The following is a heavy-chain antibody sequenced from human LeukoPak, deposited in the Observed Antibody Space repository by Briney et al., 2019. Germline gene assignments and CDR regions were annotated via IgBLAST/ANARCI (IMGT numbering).Heavy chain of an antibody. CDR2: IYYSGST. Sequence: PSETLSLTCTVSGGSISSSSYYWGWIRQPPGKGLEWIGSIYYSGSTYYNPSLKSRVTISVDTSKNQFSLKLSSVTAADTAVYYCARQSRSGRRGWLSNGFDIWGQGTMVTVSS. V-gene: IGHV4-39*01. CDR1: GGSISSSSYY. CDR3: ARQSRSGRRGWLSNGFDI. D-gene: IGHD6-19*01. J-gene: IGHJ3*02.